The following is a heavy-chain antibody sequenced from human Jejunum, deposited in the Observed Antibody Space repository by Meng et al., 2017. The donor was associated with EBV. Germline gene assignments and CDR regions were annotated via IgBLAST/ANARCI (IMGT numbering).Heavy chain of an antibody. CDR1: GSAFGGST. D-gene: IGHD2-15*01. V-gene: IGHV3-73*02. J-gene: IGHJ5*02. CDR2: IRSKAYSSAT. CDR3: TRNLGDCSGGSCA. Sequence: EGRLGVSGGRFVHPGGALKLSLAASGSAFGGSTIHWVRQASGKGLEWVGRIRSKAYSSATAYAASVKGRFTISRDDSKNTAYLQMNSLKTEDTAVYYCTRNLGDCSGGSCAWGQGTLVTVSS.